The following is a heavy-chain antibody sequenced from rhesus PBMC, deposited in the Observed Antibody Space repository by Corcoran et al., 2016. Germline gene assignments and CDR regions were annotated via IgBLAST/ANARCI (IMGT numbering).Heavy chain of an antibody. CDR3: ASQSEYYDSCSYSDY. J-gene: IGHJ4*01. CDR1: GGSVRSRNW. CDR2: ISGSSGST. V-gene: IGHV4-65*01. D-gene: IGHD3-16*01. Sequence: QVQLQESGPGLVKPSATLSLTCAVSGGSVRSRNWWSWIRQPPGKGLEWIGYISGSSGSTYYNPSLKSRVTISTDTSKNQFSLKLSSVTAADTAVYYCASQSEYYDSCSYSDYWGQGVLVTVSS.